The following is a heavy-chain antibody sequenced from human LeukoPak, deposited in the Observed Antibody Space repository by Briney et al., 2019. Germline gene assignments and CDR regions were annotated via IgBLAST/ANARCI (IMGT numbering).Heavy chain of an antibody. CDR2: IYYSGST. J-gene: IGHJ5*02. CDR1: GGSISSYY. D-gene: IGHD3-9*01. Sequence: SETLSLTCTVSGGSISSYYWSWLRQPPGKGLEWIWYIYYSGSTNYNPSLKSRVTISVDTSKNQFSLKLSSVTAADTAVYYCARDTRDYYDIPLGFDPWGQGTLVTVSS. V-gene: IGHV4-59*01. CDR3: ARDTRDYYDIPLGFDP.